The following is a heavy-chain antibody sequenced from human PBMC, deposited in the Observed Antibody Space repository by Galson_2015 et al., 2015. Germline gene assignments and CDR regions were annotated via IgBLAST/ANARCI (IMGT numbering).Heavy chain of an antibody. V-gene: IGHV3-48*03. D-gene: IGHD3-22*01. CDR2: ISSSGSTI. CDR1: GFTFSSYE. Sequence: SLRLSCAASGFTFSSYEMNWVRQAPGKGLEWVSYISSSGSTIYYADSVKGRFTISRDNAKNSLYLQMNSLRAEDTAVYYCARVMAVYYYDSSGYGPFDYWGQGTLVTVSS. J-gene: IGHJ4*02. CDR3: ARVMAVYYYDSSGYGPFDY.